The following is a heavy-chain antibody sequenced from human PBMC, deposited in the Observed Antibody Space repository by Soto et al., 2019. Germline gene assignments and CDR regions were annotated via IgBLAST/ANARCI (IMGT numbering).Heavy chain of an antibody. V-gene: IGHV3-49*03. D-gene: IGHD2-15*01. CDR1: GFTFGDYA. CDR2: IRSKAYGGTT. J-gene: IGHJ4*02. Sequence: GGSLRLSCTASGFTFGDYAMSWFRQAPGKGLEWVGFIRSKAYGGTTEYAASVKGRFTISRDDSKSIAYLQMNSLKTEDTAVYYCTRSIVVVDQLSPRGFDYWGQGTLVTVSS. CDR3: TRSIVVVDQLSPRGFDY.